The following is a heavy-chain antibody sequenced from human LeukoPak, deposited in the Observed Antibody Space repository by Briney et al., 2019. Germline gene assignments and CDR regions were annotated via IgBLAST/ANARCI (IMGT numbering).Heavy chain of an antibody. Sequence: ASVKVSCKASGYTFTSYGISWVRQAPGQGLEWMGWISAYNGNTNYAQKLQGRVTMTTDTSTSTAYMELRSLRSDDTAVYYCARVRLTYYDFWSGPFDYWGQGTLVTVSS. CDR1: GYTFTSYG. V-gene: IGHV1-18*01. CDR2: ISAYNGNT. D-gene: IGHD3-3*01. J-gene: IGHJ4*02. CDR3: ARVRLTYYDFWSGPFDY.